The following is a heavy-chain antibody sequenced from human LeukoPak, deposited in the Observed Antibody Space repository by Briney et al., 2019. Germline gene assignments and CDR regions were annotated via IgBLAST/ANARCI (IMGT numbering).Heavy chain of an antibody. D-gene: IGHD1-1*01. CDR2: ISAYNGNT. CDR3: ARAEHNWNDPTAMDV. V-gene: IGHV1-18*01. J-gene: IGHJ6*03. CDR1: GYTFTSYG. Sequence: SVKVSCKASGYTFTSYGISWVRQAPGQGLEWMGWISAYNGNTNYAQKLQGRVTMTTDTSTSTAYMELRSLRSDDTAVYYCARAEHNWNDPTAMDVWGKGTTVTVSS.